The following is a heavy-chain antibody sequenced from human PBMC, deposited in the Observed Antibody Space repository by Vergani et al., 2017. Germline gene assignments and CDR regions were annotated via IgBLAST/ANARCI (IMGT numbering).Heavy chain of an antibody. CDR3: ARAVDDSCGWYLEGEEDYVDY. Sequence: QVQLVQSGAEVKKPGASVKVSCKASGYTFTSYGISWVRQAPGQGLEWMGWISAYNGNTNNAQKLQGRVTMTTDTSTSTAYMELRSLRSDDPALYYCARAVDDSCGWYLEGEEDYVDYWGQGTLVTVSS. V-gene: IGHV1-18*01. J-gene: IGHJ4*02. CDR1: GYTFTSYG. D-gene: IGHD6-19*01. CDR2: ISAYNGNT.